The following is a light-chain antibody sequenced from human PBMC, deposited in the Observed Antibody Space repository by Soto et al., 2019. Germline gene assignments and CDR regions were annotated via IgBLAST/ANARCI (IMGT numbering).Light chain of an antibody. CDR2: AAS. CDR1: QGISSW. CDR3: QHYNSYSEA. J-gene: IGKJ1*01. V-gene: IGKV1-5*01. Sequence: DIQMTQSPSTLSASVGYRFTITCRASQGISSWLAWYQQKPGKAPKLLIHAASTLQSGVSSRFSGSGSGTEFTLTISSLQPEDFATYYCQHYNSYSEAFGQGTTGDIK.